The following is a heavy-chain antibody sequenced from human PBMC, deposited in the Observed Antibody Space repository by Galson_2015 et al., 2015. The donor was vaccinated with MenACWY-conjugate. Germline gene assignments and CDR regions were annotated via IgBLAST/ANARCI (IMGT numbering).Heavy chain of an antibody. V-gene: IGHV3-53*01. CDR1: GFSVTSHF. Sequence: SLRLSCAASGFSVTSHFMGWVRQAPGTGLEWVALLYDDGTSRYADSVKGRVTLSRDTLRNSLSLQMHGLRAEDTAMYFCAKIVRHPVGPYFDSWGQGTLVLVSS. CDR2: LYDDGTS. D-gene: IGHD2-21*01. CDR3: AKIVRHPVGPYFDS. J-gene: IGHJ4*02.